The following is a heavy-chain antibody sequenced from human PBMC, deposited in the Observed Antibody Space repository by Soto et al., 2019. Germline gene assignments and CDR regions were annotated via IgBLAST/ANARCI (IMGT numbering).Heavy chain of an antibody. V-gene: IGHV1-18*01. Sequence: ASVKVSCKASGYTFTSYGISWVRQAPGQGLEWMGWISAYNGNTNYAQKLQGRVTMTTDTSTSTAYMELRSLRSDDTAVYYCARFDTARPKYYYYYFMDVWGKGTTVTVSS. CDR1: GYTFTSYG. D-gene: IGHD6-6*01. CDR2: ISAYNGNT. CDR3: ARFDTARPKYYYYYFMDV. J-gene: IGHJ6*03.